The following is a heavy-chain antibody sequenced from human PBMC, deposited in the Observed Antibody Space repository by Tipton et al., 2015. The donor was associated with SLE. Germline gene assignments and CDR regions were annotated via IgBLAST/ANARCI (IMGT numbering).Heavy chain of an antibody. J-gene: IGHJ4*02. CDR2: LYYSGNT. D-gene: IGHD2-8*01. CDR3: ARGYCSDGVCYGFGFFDY. V-gene: IGHV4-39*07. Sequence: TLSLTCTVSGGSIRSSRHFWGWIRQPPGKGLEWIGVLYYSGNTYYNPSLKSPVTLSIDTSKNQFSLKMRFVTAADTAVYFRARGYCSDGVCYGFGFFDYWGQGNLVTVSS. CDR1: GGSIRSSRHF.